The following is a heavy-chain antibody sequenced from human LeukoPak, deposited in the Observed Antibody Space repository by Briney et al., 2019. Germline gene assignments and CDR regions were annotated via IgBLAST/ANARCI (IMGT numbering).Heavy chain of an antibody. CDR3: ARGGILWELGFDI. V-gene: IGHV3-53*01. J-gene: IGHJ3*02. Sequence: PGGSLRLSCAASGFSVRKNYMNWVRQAPGTGLEWVSVIYSGGSTYHADSVKGRFTISRDNSKNTLYLHMNRLRAEDTAVYYCARGGILWELGFDIWGQGTMVTVSS. CDR1: GFSVRKNY. D-gene: IGHD1-26*01. CDR2: IYSGGST.